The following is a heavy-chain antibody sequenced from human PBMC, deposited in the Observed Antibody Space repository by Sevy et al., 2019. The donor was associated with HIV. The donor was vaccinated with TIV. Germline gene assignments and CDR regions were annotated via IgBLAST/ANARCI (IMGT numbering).Heavy chain of an antibody. CDR1: GFIFSTYT. CDR3: AKGDRTFYGLDV. Sequence: GGSLRLSCAASGFIFSTYTMTWVRQAPGKGLEWVSGISGSGGSTYYADSLKGRFTIIRDNSKNTVYLQMNSLRAEDTAVYYCAKGDRTFYGLDVWGQGTTVTVSS. J-gene: IGHJ6*02. CDR2: ISGSGGST. V-gene: IGHV3-23*01. D-gene: IGHD2-15*01.